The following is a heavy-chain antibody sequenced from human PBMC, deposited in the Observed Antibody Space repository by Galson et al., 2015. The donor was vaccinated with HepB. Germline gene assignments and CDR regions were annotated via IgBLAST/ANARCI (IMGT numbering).Heavy chain of an antibody. CDR1: GFTFSSYA. Sequence: SLRLSCAASGFTFSSYAMHWVRQAPGKGLEWVAVISYDGSNKYYADFVKGRFTISRDNSKNTLYLQMNSLRAEDTAVYYCARDPGENGLPNWCFDLWGRGTLVTVSS. J-gene: IGHJ2*01. D-gene: IGHD3-10*01. CDR3: ARDPGENGLPNWCFDL. CDR2: ISYDGSNK. V-gene: IGHV3-30-3*01.